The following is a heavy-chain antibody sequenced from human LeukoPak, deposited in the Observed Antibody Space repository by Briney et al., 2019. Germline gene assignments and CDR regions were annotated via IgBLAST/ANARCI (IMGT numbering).Heavy chain of an antibody. CDR1: GGSISSSSYY. CDR3: ARGLNYDFWSGYYTLSFDY. CDR2: INHSGST. J-gene: IGHJ4*02. D-gene: IGHD3-3*01. Sequence: SETLSLTCTVSGGSISSSSYYWGWIRQPPGKGLEWIGEINHSGSTNYNPSLKSRVTIPVDTSKNQFSLKLSSVTAADTAVYYCARGLNYDFWSGYYTLSFDYWGQGTLVTVSS. V-gene: IGHV4-39*07.